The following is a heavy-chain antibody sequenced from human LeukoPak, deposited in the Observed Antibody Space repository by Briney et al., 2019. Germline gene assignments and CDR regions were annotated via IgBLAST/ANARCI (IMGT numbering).Heavy chain of an antibody. CDR2: ISAYNGNT. CDR3: ARGQQLVHSDWFDP. CDR1: GYTFTRYG. V-gene: IGHV1-18*01. D-gene: IGHD6-13*01. J-gene: IGHJ5*02. Sequence: ASVKVSCKASGYTFTRYGISWVRQAPGQGLEWMGWISAYNGNTNYAQKLQGRVTMTTDTSTSTAYMELRSLRSDDTAVYYCARGQQLVHSDWFDPWGQGTLVTVSS.